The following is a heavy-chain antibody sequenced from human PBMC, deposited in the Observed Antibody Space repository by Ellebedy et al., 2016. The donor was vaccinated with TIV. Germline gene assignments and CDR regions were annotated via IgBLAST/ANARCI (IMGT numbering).Heavy chain of an antibody. D-gene: IGHD2-2*02. J-gene: IGHJ4*02. CDR1: GFTFSSYA. V-gene: IGHV3-23*01. Sequence: PGGSLRLSCAASGFTFSSYAMSWVRQAPGKGLEWVSAITGSGGGTYYADSVKGRFTISRDNSKNTLYLHMNSLRAEDTAVYYCAKGYMSPFDYWGQGTLVIVSS. CDR2: ITGSGGGT. CDR3: AKGYMSPFDY.